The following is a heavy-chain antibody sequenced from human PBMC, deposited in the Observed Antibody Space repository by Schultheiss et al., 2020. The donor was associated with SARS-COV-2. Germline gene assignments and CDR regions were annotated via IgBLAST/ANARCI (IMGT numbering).Heavy chain of an antibody. Sequence: SQTLSLTCTVSGGSISSSSYYWGWIRQPPGKGLEWIGSIYHSGSTYYNPSLKSRVTISVDTSKNQFSLKLSSVTAADTAVYYCARGTGDPVHFDYWGQGTLVTVSS. D-gene: IGHD7-27*01. CDR1: GGSISSSSYY. J-gene: IGHJ4*02. V-gene: IGHV4-39*01. CDR2: IYHSGST. CDR3: ARGTGDPVHFDY.